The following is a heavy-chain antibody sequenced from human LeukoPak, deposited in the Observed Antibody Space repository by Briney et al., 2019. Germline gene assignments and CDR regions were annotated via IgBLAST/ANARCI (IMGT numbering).Heavy chain of an antibody. D-gene: IGHD2-15*01. CDR1: GFTFSSYG. CDR3: AKECGGSCQRRTFDY. Sequence: PGRALRLSCAASGFTFSSYGMHWVRQAPGKGLEWVAVISNDEGNRYYADSVKGRFTISRDNSKNTLYLQMDSLRAEDTAVYYCAKECGGSCQRRTFDYWGQRTLV. CDR2: ISNDEGNR. J-gene: IGHJ4*02. V-gene: IGHV3-30*18.